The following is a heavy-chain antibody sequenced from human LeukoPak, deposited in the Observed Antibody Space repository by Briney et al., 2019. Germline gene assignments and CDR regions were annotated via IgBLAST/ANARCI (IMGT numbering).Heavy chain of an antibody. J-gene: IGHJ3*02. CDR3: ARGGYSYGLSAFDI. V-gene: IGHV4-34*01. Sequence: PSETLSLTCAVYGGSFSGYYWSWIRQPPGKGLEWIGEINHSGSTNYNPSLKSRVTMSVDTSKNQFSLKLSSVTAADTAVYYCARGGYSYGLSAFDIWGQGTMVTVSS. D-gene: IGHD5-18*01. CDR2: INHSGST. CDR1: GGSFSGYY.